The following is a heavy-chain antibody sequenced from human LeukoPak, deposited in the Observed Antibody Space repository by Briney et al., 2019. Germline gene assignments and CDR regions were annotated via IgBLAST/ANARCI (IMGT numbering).Heavy chain of an antibody. CDR2: INHSGST. CDR1: GGSISSYY. CDR3: ARDLYDFWSGYYTGSSPPDY. D-gene: IGHD3-3*01. J-gene: IGHJ4*02. V-gene: IGHV4-34*01. Sequence: SETLSLTCTVSGGSISSYYWSWIRQPPGKGLEWIGEINHSGSTNYNPSLKSRVTISVDTSKNQFSLKLSSVTAADTAVYYCARDLYDFWSGYYTGSSPPDYWGQGTLVTVSS.